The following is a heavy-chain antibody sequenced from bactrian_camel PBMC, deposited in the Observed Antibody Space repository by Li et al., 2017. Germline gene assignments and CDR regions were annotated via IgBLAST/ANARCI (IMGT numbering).Heavy chain of an antibody. CDR2: IHTNGGNI. V-gene: IGHV3S1*01. CDR1: GFTFRTTD. CDR3: ATKSYVDYV. Sequence: HVQLVESGGGLVQPGGSLTLSCAASGFTFRTTDMIWVRQAPGKGLEWVSGIHTNGGNIQTADSVKGRFTISRDNAKNMLYLQMNSLRTEDTAVYYCATKSYVDYVWGPGTQVTVS. D-gene: IGHD4*01. J-gene: IGHJ4*01.